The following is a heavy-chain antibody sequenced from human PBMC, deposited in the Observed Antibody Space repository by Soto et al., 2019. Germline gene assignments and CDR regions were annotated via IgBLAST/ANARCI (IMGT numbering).Heavy chain of an antibody. CDR2: VLYSGST. D-gene: IGHD4-17*01. CDR1: GGSMSSYY. V-gene: IGHV4-59*01. J-gene: IGHJ4*01. Sequence: SETLSLTCTVSGGSMSSYYWSWIWRPPGKGLEWIGSVLYSGSTKYNPSLKSRVTISVDMSKNQFSLNLRSLTAADTAMYYCARAPAGDYGGYFDSWGHGIQVTVSS. CDR3: ARAPAGDYGGYFDS.